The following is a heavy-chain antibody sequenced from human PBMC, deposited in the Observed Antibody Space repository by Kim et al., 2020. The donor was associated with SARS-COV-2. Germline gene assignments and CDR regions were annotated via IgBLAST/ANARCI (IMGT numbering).Heavy chain of an antibody. D-gene: IGHD2-2*02. Sequence: ASVKVSCKASGYTFTSYAMHWARQAPGQRLEWMGWINAGNGNTKYSQKFQGRVTITRDTSASTAYMELSSLRSEDTAVYYCARPYCSSTSCYTYGMDVWGQGTTVTVSS. J-gene: IGHJ6*02. CDR1: GYTFTSYA. CDR2: INAGNGNT. V-gene: IGHV1-3*01. CDR3: ARPYCSSTSCYTYGMDV.